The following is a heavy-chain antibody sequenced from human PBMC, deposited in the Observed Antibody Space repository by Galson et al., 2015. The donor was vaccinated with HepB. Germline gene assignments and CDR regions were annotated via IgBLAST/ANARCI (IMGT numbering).Heavy chain of an antibody. CDR1: GGSFSGYY. CDR3: ARYQKPRQGYCSGGSCYNPRDYYYGMDV. V-gene: IGHV4-34*01. D-gene: IGHD2-15*01. CDR2: INHSGST. J-gene: IGHJ6*02. Sequence: SETLSLTCAVYGGSFSGYYWSWIRQPPGKGLEWIGEINHSGSTNYNPSLKSRVTISVDTSKNQFSLKLSSVTAADTAVYYCARYQKPRQGYCSGGSCYNPRDYYYGMDVWGQGTTVTVSS.